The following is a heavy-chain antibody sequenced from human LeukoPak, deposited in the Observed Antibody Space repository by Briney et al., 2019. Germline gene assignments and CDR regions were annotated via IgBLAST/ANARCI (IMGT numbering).Heavy chain of an antibody. D-gene: IGHD2-8*02. CDR2: MNPNSANT. V-gene: IGHV1-8*01. J-gene: IGHJ4*02. Sequence: ASVTVSCTASGYTFTTYDINWVRQAPGQGLEWMGWMNPNSANTDYAQTCQGRVTITRNTSISTAYMELNSLRSDDTAVYYCARARLVRGPVTPLYYFDYWGQGVLVTVSS. CDR3: ARARLVRGPVTPLYYFDY. CDR1: GYTFTTYD.